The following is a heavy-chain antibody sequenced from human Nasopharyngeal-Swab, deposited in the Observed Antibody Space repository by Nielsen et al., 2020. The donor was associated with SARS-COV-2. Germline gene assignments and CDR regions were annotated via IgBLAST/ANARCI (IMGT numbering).Heavy chain of an antibody. D-gene: IGHD3-10*01. CDR2: IRSKAYGGTT. CDR3: TTGEITMVRGVMFY. CDR1: GFTFGDYA. J-gene: IGHJ4*02. Sequence: GESLKISCTASGFTFGDYAMSWFRQAPGKGLEWVGFIRSKAYGGTTEYAASVKGRFTISRDDSKSIAYLQMNSLKTEDTAVYYCTTGEITMVRGVMFYWGQGTLVTVSS. V-gene: IGHV3-49*03.